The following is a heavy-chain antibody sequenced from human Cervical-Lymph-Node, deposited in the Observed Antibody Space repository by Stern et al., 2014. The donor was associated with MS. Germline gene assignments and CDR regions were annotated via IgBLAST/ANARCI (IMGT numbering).Heavy chain of an antibody. Sequence: VQLVESGAEVKKPGSSVKVSCKASGGTFSSYAISWMRQAPGQGLEWMGGISPIFGTANYEQKFQGRVTITADKPTTTASRELSTLESEDPAVFYGPSRYSGYDPEESWGQGTLVTVSS. CDR2: ISPIFGTA. D-gene: IGHD5-12*01. J-gene: IGHJ5*02. CDR1: GGTFSSYA. CDR3: PSRYSGYDPEES. V-gene: IGHV1-69*06.